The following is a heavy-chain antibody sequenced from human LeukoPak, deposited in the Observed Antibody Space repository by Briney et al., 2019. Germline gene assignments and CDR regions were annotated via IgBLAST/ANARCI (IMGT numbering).Heavy chain of an antibody. CDR3: AREWYYYDSSGYGNWFDP. CDR1: GGSITSYY. D-gene: IGHD3-22*01. J-gene: IGHJ5*02. Sequence: SETLSLTCTVSGGSITSYYWSWIRQPPGKGLEWIGYIYYSGSTNYNPSLKSRVTISIDTSRNQFSLKLTSVTAADTAVYYCAREWYYYDSSGYGNWFDPWGQGTLVTVSS. V-gene: IGHV4-59*12. CDR2: IYYSGST.